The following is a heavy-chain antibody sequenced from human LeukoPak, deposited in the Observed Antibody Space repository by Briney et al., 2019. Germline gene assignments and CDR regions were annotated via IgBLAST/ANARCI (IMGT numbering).Heavy chain of an antibody. D-gene: IGHD5-12*01. CDR1: GGSISSSNW. J-gene: IGHJ4*02. CDR2: IYHSGST. Sequence: SETLSLTCAVSGGSISSSNWWSWVRQPPGKGLEWIGEIYHSGSTNYNPSLKSRATISVDKSKNQFSLKLSSVTAADTAVYYCARVLATDFFDYWGQGTLVTVSS. V-gene: IGHV4-4*02. CDR3: ARVLATDFFDY.